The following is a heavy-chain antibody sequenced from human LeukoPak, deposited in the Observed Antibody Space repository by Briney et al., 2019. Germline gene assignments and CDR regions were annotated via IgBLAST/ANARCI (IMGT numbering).Heavy chain of an antibody. J-gene: IGHJ4*02. CDR1: GASISSYY. CDR2: IYSSGST. Sequence: SETLSLACTVSGASISSYYWSWIRQPAGKGLEWIGRIYSSGSTNDNPSLKSRVTISLDKSRNQFSLKLSSVTAADTAVYYCARDRRDRDNDIAYYFGYWGQGTQVIVSS. CDR3: ARDRRDRDNDIAYYFGY. V-gene: IGHV4-4*07. D-gene: IGHD5-24*01.